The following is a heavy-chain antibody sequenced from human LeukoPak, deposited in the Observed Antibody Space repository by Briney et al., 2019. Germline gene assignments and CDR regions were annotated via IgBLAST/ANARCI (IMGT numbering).Heavy chain of an antibody. CDR1: GFTFSSYW. J-gene: IGHJ6*01. CDR2: IKEDGSEK. V-gene: IGHV3-7*01. D-gene: IGHD2/OR15-2a*01. Sequence: GGSLRLSCAASGFTFSSYWMGWFRQAPGRGLEWVANIKEDGSEKNYVDSVKGRFSISRDNAENSLYLQMNSLRVEDTAMYYCARVGAGGGNYFRSYY. CDR3: ARVGAGGGNYFRSYY.